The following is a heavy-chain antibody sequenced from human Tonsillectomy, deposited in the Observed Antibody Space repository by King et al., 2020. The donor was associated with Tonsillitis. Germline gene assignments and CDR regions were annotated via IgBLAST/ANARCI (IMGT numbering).Heavy chain of an antibody. J-gene: IGHJ4*02. CDR3: ARQREVYGSGSYALAY. V-gene: IGHV3-30-3*01. CDR2: ISFDGTNI. Sequence: VQLVESGGGVVQPGTSLRLSCAASGFTFSNFAMHWVRQAPGMGLEWMTLISFDGTNIHSADSVKGRFTVSRDNSKNTLYLQMHSLRTEDTAIYYCARQREVYGSGSYALAYWGQGTPVTVSS. D-gene: IGHD3-10*01. CDR1: GFTFSNFA.